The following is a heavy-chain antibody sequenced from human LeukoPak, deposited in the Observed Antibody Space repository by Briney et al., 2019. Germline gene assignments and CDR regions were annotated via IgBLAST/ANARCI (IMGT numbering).Heavy chain of an antibody. J-gene: IGHJ4*02. D-gene: IGHD5-24*01. CDR1: SGSISSYY. CDR3: ARGLRDGYNFKLDY. Sequence: SETLSLTCTVSSGSISSYYWSWIRQPAGKGLEWIGRIYTSGSTNYNPSLKSRVTISVDTSKNQLSLKLSSVTAADTAVYYCARGLRDGYNFKLDYWGQGTLVTVSS. CDR2: IYTSGST. V-gene: IGHV4-4*07.